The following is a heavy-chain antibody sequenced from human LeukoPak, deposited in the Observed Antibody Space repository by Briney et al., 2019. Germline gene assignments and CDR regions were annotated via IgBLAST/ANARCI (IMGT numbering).Heavy chain of an antibody. CDR1: GGSFSGYY. CDR3: ARRAGYDYGQIDH. J-gene: IGHJ4*02. Sequence: SETLSLTCAVYGGSFSGYYWSWIRQPPGKGLEWIGEINDSGSTNYNPSLKSRVTISVDTSNNRVSLKVDSVTAADTAVYYCARRAGYDYGQIDHWGRGALVTVSS. D-gene: IGHD5-18*01. CDR2: INDSGST. V-gene: IGHV4-34*01.